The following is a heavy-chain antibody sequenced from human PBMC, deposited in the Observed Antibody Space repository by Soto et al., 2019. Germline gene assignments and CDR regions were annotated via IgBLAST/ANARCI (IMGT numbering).Heavy chain of an antibody. V-gene: IGHV4-4*02. CDR2: IYHNEHT. Sequence: QVQLQESGAGLVKPSGTLSLTCAVSGVSISSSQWWSWVRQPPGRGLEWIGEIYHNEHTNYNPSLRSRLTMSLDKSKNQVSLKLSSVTAADTATYYCGRTKDFFYGVDVWGQGTTVTVSS. CDR1: GVSISSSQW. J-gene: IGHJ6*02. CDR3: GRTKDFFYGVDV.